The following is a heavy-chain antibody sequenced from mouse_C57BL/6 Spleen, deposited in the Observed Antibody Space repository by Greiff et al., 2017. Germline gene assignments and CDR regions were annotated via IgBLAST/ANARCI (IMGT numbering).Heavy chain of an antibody. CDR1: GYTFNSYW. CDR2: INPSNGGT. D-gene: IGHD1-1*01. J-gene: IGHJ2*01. Sequence: VQLQQPGTELVKPGASVKLSCKASGYTFNSYWMHWVKQRPGQGLEWIGNINPSNGGTNYNEKFKSKATLTVDKSSSTAYMQLSSLTSEDSAVYYCARSPHYYGSSNYFDYWGQGTTLTVSS. CDR3: ARSPHYYGSSNYFDY. V-gene: IGHV1-53*01.